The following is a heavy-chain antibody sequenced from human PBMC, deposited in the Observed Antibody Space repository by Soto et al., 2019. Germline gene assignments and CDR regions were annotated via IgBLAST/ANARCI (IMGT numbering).Heavy chain of an antibody. CDR2: ISYDGSDQ. CDR3: VRGVLGRANWLDP. J-gene: IGHJ5*02. D-gene: IGHD3-16*01. CDR1: GFTFTLYP. Sequence: GGSLRLSCAASGFTFTLYPMHWVRQTPGKGLEWVAVISYDGSDQYYSDSVKGRFTISRDNSKNTLYLQMNSLRPEDTAVYYCVRGVLGRANWLDPWGQGIMVTVSS. V-gene: IGHV3-30-3*01.